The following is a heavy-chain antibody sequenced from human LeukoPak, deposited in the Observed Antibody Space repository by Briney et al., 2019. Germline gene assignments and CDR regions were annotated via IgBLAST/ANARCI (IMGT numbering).Heavy chain of an antibody. D-gene: IGHD3-9*01. Sequence: GGSLRLSCAASGFTFSSYTMNWVRQAPGKGLQSVSSISSSSSYIYYADSVKGRFTISRDNSKNTLYLQMHSLRAEDTAVYYCAKEYHYDILSGYFDFWGQGTPVTVSA. CDR3: AKEYHYDILSGYFDF. CDR1: GFTFSSYT. V-gene: IGHV3-21*01. CDR2: ISSSSSYI. J-gene: IGHJ4*02.